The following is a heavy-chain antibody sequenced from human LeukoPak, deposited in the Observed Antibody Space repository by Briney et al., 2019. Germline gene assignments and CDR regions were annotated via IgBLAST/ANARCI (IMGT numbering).Heavy chain of an antibody. V-gene: IGHV3-23*01. D-gene: IGHD6-19*01. Sequence: GGSLRLSCAASGFAFSFYAMSWLRQPPGKGLEWVATINANSGTTSYAASVRGRFTISRDNSKNTLYLQVNTLRADDTATYYCAKPISGGLAVTADWFHPWGQGTLVVVSS. CDR2: INANSGTT. CDR1: GFAFSFYA. J-gene: IGHJ5*01. CDR3: AKPISGGLAVTADWFHP.